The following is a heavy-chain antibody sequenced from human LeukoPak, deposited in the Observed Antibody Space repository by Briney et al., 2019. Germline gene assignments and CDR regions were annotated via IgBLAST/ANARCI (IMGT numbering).Heavy chain of an antibody. D-gene: IGHD3-10*01. J-gene: IGHJ5*02. Sequence: SETLSLTCTVPGGSISSSSYYWGWIRQPPGKGLEWIGSIYYSGSTYYNPSLKSRVTISVDTSKNQFSLKLSSVTAADTAVYYCATYYYGSGSSEEFDPWGQGTLVTVSS. CDR3: ATYYYGSGSSEEFDP. V-gene: IGHV4-39*01. CDR1: GGSISSSSYY. CDR2: IYYSGST.